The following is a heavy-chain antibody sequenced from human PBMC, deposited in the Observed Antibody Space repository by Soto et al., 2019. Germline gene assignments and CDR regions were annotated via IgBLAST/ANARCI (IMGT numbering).Heavy chain of an antibody. CDR1: GFSFSADGVG. V-gene: IGHV2-5*02. CDR2: IYWDDDT. D-gene: IGHD2-2*01. J-gene: IGHJ3*01. CDR3: AHAFGGTSWPNDAFDV. Sequence: GSGPTLVNPTQTLTLTCIFSGFSFSADGVGVGWIRQPPGKTLEWLALIYWDDDTRYRPSLKSRLTITKDSSKNQVVLTMTNMDPLDTATYYCAHAFGGTSWPNDAFDVWGQGTGVTVSS.